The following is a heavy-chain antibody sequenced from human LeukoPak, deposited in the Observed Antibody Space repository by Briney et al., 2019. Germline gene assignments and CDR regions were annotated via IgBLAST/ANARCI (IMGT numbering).Heavy chain of an antibody. CDR1: GVSISSYY. D-gene: IGHD5-12*01. CDR3: ASTPRIYSGYDF. Sequence: SETLSLTCTVSGVSISSYYWSWIRQPPGKGLEWIGYIYYSGSTNYNPSLKSRVTISVDTSKNQFSLKLSSVTAADTAVYYCASTPRIYSGYDFWGQGTLVTVSS. V-gene: IGHV4-59*01. CDR2: IYYSGST. J-gene: IGHJ4*02.